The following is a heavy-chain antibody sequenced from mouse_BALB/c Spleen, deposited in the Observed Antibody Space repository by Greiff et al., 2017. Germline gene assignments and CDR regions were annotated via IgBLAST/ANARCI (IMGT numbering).Heavy chain of an antibody. CDR2: ISSGGSYT. V-gene: IGHV5-6*01. CDR3: ARHHDEGYAMDY. J-gene: IGHJ4*01. CDR1: GFTFSSYG. Sequence: EVKLMESGGDLVKPGGSLKLSCAASGFTFSSYGMSWVRQTPDKRLEWVATISSGGSYTYYPDSVKGRFTISRDNAKNTLYLQMSSLKSEDTAMYYCARHHDEGYAMDYWGQGTSVTVSS.